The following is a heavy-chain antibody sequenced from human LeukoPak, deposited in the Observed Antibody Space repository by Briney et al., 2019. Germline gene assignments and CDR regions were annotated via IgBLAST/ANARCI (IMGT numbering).Heavy chain of an antibody. CDR3: ARGGRITVIVVASEVGTDLDY. Sequence: PSETLSLTCTVPGYSISSGYCWGWIRQPPGKGLEWIGEVNHSGTTNYNPSLKSRVTMSVDTSKNQFSLRLSSVTAADTAVYFCARGGRITVIVVASEVGTDLDYWGQGALVTVSS. D-gene: IGHD3-22*01. V-gene: IGHV4-38-2*02. CDR2: VNHSGTT. CDR1: GYSISSGYC. J-gene: IGHJ4*02.